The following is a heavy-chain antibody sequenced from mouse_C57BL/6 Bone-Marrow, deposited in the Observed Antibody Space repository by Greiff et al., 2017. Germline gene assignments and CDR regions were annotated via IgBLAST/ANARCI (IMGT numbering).Heavy chain of an antibody. CDR3: ARVPNWDYWYFDV. Sequence: EVQRVESGPGLAKPSQTLSLTCSVTGYSITSDYWNWIRKFPGNKLEYMGYISYSGSTYYNPSLKSRISITRDTSKNQYYLQLNSVTTEDTATYYCARVPNWDYWYFDVWGTGTTVTVSS. J-gene: IGHJ1*03. CDR2: ISYSGST. D-gene: IGHD4-1*02. CDR1: GYSITSDY. V-gene: IGHV3-8*01.